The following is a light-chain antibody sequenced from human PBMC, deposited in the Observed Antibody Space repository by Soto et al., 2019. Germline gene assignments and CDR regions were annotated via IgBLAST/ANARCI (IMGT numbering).Light chain of an antibody. CDR3: QHRSNWWT. V-gene: IGKV3-11*01. Sequence: EIVLTQSPATLSLSPGERATLSCRASQSISTYLAWYQQKAGQAPRLLIYDASNRATGIPARFSGSGSGTDFTLTISSLEPGDFAVYYCQHRSNWWTFGQGTKVEIK. CDR1: QSISTY. J-gene: IGKJ1*01. CDR2: DAS.